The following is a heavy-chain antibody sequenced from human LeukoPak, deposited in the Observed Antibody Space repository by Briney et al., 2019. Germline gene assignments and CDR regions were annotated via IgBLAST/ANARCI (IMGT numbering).Heavy chain of an antibody. CDR2: ISGSGGST. D-gene: IGHD3-22*01. CDR3: AKGGGDSKEGAFDI. Sequence: PGGSLRLSCAASGFTFSSYSMNWVRQAPGKGLEWVSAISGSGGSTYYADSVKGRFTVSRDNSKNTLYLQMNSLRAEDTAVYYCAKGGGDSKEGAFDIWGQGTMVTVSS. J-gene: IGHJ3*02. V-gene: IGHV3-23*01. CDR1: GFTFSSYS.